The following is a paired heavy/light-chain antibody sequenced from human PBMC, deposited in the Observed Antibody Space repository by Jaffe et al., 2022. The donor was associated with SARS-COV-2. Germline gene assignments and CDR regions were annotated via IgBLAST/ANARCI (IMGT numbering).Heavy chain of an antibody. D-gene: IGHD1-26*01. CDR3: AKARAGGTYYIDWFDT. CDR2: ISGSGRNT. V-gene: IGHV3-23*01. J-gene: IGHJ5*02. CDR1: GFIYGSYA. Sequence: EVQLLESGGGLVQPGGSLRLSCAASGFIYGSYAMNWVRQAPGKGLECVSSISGSGRNTFYADSVKGRFTISRDNSNNTLFLQMNSLRAEDTAVYYCAKARAGGTYYIDWFDTWGQGILVTVSS.
Light chain of an antibody. CDR3: QHYNSWPYT. V-gene: IGKV3-15*01. Sequence: EIVMTQSPATLSVSPGERATLSCRASQSVSNNLAWYQQKRGQAPRLLIFGASTRATGIPARFSGSGSGTDFTLTISSLQSEDFAVYHCQHYNSWPYTFGQGTKLEIK. J-gene: IGKJ2*01. CDR1: QSVSNN. CDR2: GAS.